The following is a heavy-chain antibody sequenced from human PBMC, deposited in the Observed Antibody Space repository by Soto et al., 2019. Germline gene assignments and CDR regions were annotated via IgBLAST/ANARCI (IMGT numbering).Heavy chain of an antibody. CDR2: MNPNSGNT. D-gene: IGHD5-12*01. CDR3: ARVVNSGYENYDY. Sequence: QVQLVQSGAEVKKPGASVKVSGKASGYTFTSYDINWVRQATGQGLEWMGWMNPNSGNTGYAQKFQGRVTMTRNTSRSTAYMELSSLRSEDTDVYYCARVVNSGYENYDYWGQGTLVTVSS. CDR1: GYTFTSYD. V-gene: IGHV1-8*01. J-gene: IGHJ4*02.